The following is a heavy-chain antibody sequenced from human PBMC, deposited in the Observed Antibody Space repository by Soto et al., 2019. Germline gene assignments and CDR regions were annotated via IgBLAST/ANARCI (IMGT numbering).Heavy chain of an antibody. CDR1: GFKFSSYA. Sequence: RLSCAASGFKFSSYAMSWVRQAPGKGLEWVSDISGSGGSTYYADSVKGRFTISRDNSKSTLYVQMNSLKADDTAVYYCAKRSSGFYNYFDYWARGTLVTVSS. D-gene: IGHD3-22*01. V-gene: IGHV3-23*01. J-gene: IGHJ4*02. CDR2: ISGSGGST. CDR3: AKRSSGFYNYFDY.